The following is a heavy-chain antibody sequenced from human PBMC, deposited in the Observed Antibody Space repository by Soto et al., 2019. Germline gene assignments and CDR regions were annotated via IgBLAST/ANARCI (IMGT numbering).Heavy chain of an antibody. V-gene: IGHV1-69*06. CDR1: GGTFASHP. CDR3: ARGDDFDYYYGVDV. D-gene: IGHD3-10*01. CDR2: ITPIFGTA. J-gene: IGHJ6*02. Sequence: QVQLVQSGAEVKKPGSSVKVSCKAPGGTFASHPISWVGQAPGQGLEWMGGITPIFGTANYAQKFQGRVTITADKFTATSYMEINYLTSEDTAVYYCARGDDFDYYYGVDVWGQGTTVTVSS.